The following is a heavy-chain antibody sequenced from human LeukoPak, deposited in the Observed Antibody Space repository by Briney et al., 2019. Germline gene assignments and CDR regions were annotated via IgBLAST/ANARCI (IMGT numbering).Heavy chain of an antibody. V-gene: IGHV3-66*02. Sequence: GGSLRLSCAASGFSIRGYWMHWVRQAPGKGLEWVSMFYSGGATYYIDSVKGRFTISRDNFKNTLNLQMNNLRPEDTAVYYCARGNPSSRHWGQGTLVTVSS. CDR1: GFSIRGYW. CDR3: ARGNPSSRH. J-gene: IGHJ4*02. CDR2: FYSGGAT. D-gene: IGHD1-14*01.